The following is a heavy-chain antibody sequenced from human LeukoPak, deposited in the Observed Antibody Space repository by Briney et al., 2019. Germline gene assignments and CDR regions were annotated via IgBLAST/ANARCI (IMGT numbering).Heavy chain of an antibody. Sequence: PGRSLRLSCAASGFTFSSYGMHWVRQAPGKGLEWVAVISYDGGNKYYADSVKGRFTISRDNSRNTLYLQMNSLRAEDTAVYYCAKDHYAGNSGAVDYWGQGTTVTVSS. J-gene: IGHJ3*01. CDR3: AKDHYAGNSGAVDY. D-gene: IGHD4-23*01. V-gene: IGHV3-30*18. CDR1: GFTFSSYG. CDR2: ISYDGGNK.